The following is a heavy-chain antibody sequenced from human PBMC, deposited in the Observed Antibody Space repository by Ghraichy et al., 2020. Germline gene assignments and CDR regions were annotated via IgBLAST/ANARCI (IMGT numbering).Heavy chain of an antibody. CDR3: AREQAREGYFDY. CDR2: IYYNGNT. Sequence: SETLSLTCTVSGGSINSGGYYWNWIRQHPGKGLECIAYIYYNGNTYYNPSLKSRVTISLDTSKNQFSLKLSSVTAADTAVYYCAREQAREGYFDYWGQGTLVTVSS. V-gene: IGHV4-31*03. CDR1: GGSINSGGYY. J-gene: IGHJ4*02.